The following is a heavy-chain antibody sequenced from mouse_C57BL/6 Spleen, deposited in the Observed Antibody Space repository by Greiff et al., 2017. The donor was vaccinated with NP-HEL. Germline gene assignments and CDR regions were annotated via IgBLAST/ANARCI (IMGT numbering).Heavy chain of an antibody. CDR1: GYTFTSYW. V-gene: IGHV1-50*01. J-gene: IGHJ2*01. Sequence: QVQLQQPGAELVKPGASVKLSCKASGYTFTSYWMQWVKQRPGQGLEWIGEIDPSDSCTNYNQKFKGKATLTVDTSSSTAYMQLSSLTSEDSAVYYCAREGRNYFDYWGQGTTLTVSS. CDR3: AREGRNYFDY. CDR2: IDPSDSCT.